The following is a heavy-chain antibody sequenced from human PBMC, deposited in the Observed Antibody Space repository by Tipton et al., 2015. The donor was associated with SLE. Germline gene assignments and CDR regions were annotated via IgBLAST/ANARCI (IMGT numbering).Heavy chain of an antibody. CDR1: GYKFRSYS. CDR3: ARDWETGFDI. D-gene: IGHD1-1*01. V-gene: IGHV3-33*08. Sequence: AVWGYKFRSYSMTWVRQAPGKGLEWLALISYDGSDKFYADSVKGRFTISRDSSNNTMYLQMDSLRAEDTAVYYCARDWETGFDIWGQGTMVTVSS. CDR2: ISYDGSDK. J-gene: IGHJ3*02.